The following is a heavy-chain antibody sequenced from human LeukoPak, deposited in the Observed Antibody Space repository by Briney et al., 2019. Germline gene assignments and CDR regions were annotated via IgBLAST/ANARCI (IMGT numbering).Heavy chain of an antibody. J-gene: IGHJ4*02. CDR3: ARGLEGSSGWPGGQRFDY. Sequence: PGGSLRLSCAASGFTFDDYGMSWVRQAPGKGLEWVSGINWNGGSTGYADSVKGRFTISRDNAKNSLYLQMNSLRAEDTALYYCARGLEGSSGWPGGQRFDYWGQGTLVTVSS. CDR1: GFTFDDYG. CDR2: INWNGGST. V-gene: IGHV3-20*04. D-gene: IGHD6-19*01.